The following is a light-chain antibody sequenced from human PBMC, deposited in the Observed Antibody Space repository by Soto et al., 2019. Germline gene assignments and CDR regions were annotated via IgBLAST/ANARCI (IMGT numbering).Light chain of an antibody. CDR1: QSVSSSY. V-gene: IGKV3-20*01. CDR3: QQYGYSRST. Sequence: EIVLTQSPGTLSLSPGERATLSCRASQSVSSSYLAWYQQKPGQAPRLLIYGASNRATGIPDRFSGSGSGTDFTLTISKVEPEDFAVFYCQQYGYSRSTFGGGTKVEIK. CDR2: GAS. J-gene: IGKJ4*01.